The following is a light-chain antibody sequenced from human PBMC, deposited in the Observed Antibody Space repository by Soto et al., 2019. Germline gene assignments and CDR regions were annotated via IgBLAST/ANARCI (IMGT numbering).Light chain of an antibody. CDR1: SSDVGGYNY. Sequence: QSALTQPASVSGSPGQSITISCTGTSSDVGGYNYVSWYQQHPGKAPKLMIYEVSNRPSGVSNRFYVSKSGNTASLTISGLQADDEADYYCSSYTSCSTLVFGGGTKLTVL. V-gene: IGLV2-14*01. CDR2: EVS. J-gene: IGLJ2*01. CDR3: SSYTSCSTLV.